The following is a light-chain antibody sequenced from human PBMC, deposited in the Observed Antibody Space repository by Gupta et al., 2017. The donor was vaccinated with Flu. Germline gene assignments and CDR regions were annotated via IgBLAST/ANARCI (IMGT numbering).Light chain of an antibody. CDR3: QAWASGSVV. J-gene: IGLJ2*01. CDR2: QDH. CDR1: KLGDKY. V-gene: IGLV3-1*01. Sequence: SSELTQPPPVSVSPGPTASITCSGDKLGDKYVYWYQHKPGQSPVSVLYQDHKRPSGIPERISGSKSGNTATLIISGTQTMDEADYYCQAWASGSVVFGGGTKLTVL.